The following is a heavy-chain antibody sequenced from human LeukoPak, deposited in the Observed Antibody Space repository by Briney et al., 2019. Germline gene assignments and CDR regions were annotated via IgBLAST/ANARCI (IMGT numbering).Heavy chain of an antibody. J-gene: IGHJ4*02. CDR1: GGSFSGYY. CDR3: ARRDISSGWSFDS. Sequence: PSETLSLTCAVYGGSFSGYYWSWIRQPPGKGLEWIGEINHSGSTNYNPSLKSRVTISVDTSKNQLSLTLTSVTAADTAVYYCARRDISSGWSFDSWGQGTLVTVSS. D-gene: IGHD6-19*01. CDR2: INHSGST. V-gene: IGHV4-34*01.